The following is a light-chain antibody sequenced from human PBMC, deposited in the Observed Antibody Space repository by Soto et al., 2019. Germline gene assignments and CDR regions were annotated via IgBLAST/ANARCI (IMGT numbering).Light chain of an antibody. CDR1: QDIDNH. J-gene: IGKJ2*03. V-gene: IGKV1-33*01. Sequence: DVQMTQSPSSLSASVGDRVTITCQASQDIDNHLNWFQQKPGKAPKLLIYDASNLQTGVSSRFSGSGSGTHFTFTISSLHPEDIATYYCQHFHTLPYGFGLGTKLEIK. CDR3: QHFHTLPYG. CDR2: DAS.